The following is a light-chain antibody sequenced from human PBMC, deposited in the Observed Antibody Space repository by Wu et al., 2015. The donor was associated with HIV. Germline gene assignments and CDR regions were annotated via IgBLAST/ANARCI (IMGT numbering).Light chain of an antibody. CDR2: TAS. CDR3: QHLNKFPIT. CDR1: QDISSY. J-gene: IGKJ4*01. Sequence: IQLTQSPSFLSANIGDRVTFTCRASQDISSYLAWYQQKPGEAPKLLIYTASTLQSGVSSRFSGTGSGTEFALTITNLQAEDFATYYCQHLNKFPITFGGGTRLEIK. V-gene: IGKV1-9*01.